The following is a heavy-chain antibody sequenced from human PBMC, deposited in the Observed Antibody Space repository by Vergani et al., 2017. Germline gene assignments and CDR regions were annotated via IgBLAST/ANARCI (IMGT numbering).Heavy chain of an antibody. CDR2: IYPGDSDT. J-gene: IGHJ5*02. D-gene: IGHD2-15*01. CDR1: GYSFTSYW. V-gene: IGHV5-51*03. Sequence: EVQLVQSGAEVKKPGESLKISCKGSGYSFTSYWIGWVRQMPGKGLEWMGLIYPGDSDTRYRQSFQGQVTISADTSISTAYLKWSSLKASDTAMYYCARIEDGYCSGGSCPNWFDPWGQGTPVTVSS. CDR3: ARIEDGYCSGGSCPNWFDP.